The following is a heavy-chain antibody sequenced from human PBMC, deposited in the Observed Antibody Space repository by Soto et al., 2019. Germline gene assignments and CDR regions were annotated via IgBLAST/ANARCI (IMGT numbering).Heavy chain of an antibody. CDR3: ARQHSGSYYFDY. V-gene: IGHV3-7*05. Sequence: GGSLRLSCGASGLPFSDYWMTWVRQAPGKGLEWVANMNQAGSEKNYVDSVKGRFIISRDNAQNSLFLQMDSLRAEDTAVYYCARQHSGSYYFDYWGRGTLVTVSS. D-gene: IGHD1-26*01. CDR1: GLPFSDYW. CDR2: MNQAGSEK. J-gene: IGHJ4*02.